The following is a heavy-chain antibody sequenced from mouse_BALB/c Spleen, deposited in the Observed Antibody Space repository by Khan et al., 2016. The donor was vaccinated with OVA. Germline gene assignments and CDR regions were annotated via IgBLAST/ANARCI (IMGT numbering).Heavy chain of an antibody. V-gene: IGHV12-3*02. CDR3: AGDYDGYWYFDV. J-gene: IGHJ1*01. Sequence: QVQLQQSGPGLVKPSQSLFLACSITGFPITSGYYWIWIRQSPGKPLEWMGYITHSGETFYNPSLQSPISITRETSKNQFFLQLNSVTTEDTAMYYCAGDYDGYWYFDVWCAGTTVTVSS. CDR2: ITHSGET. CDR1: GFPITSGYY. D-gene: IGHD2-3*01.